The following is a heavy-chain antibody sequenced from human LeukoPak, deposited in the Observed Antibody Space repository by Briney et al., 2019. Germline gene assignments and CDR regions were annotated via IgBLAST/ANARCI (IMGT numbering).Heavy chain of an antibody. V-gene: IGHV3-23*01. Sequence: GSLRLSCAASGFTFNSYAMSWVRQAPGKGLEWVSAISGSGGSTYYADSVKGRFTISRDNSKNTLYLQMNSLRAEDTAVYYCAKARGFWSGKAYLFDPWGQGTLVTVSS. CDR3: AKARGFWSGKAYLFDP. D-gene: IGHD3-3*01. CDR2: ISGSGGST. J-gene: IGHJ5*02. CDR1: GFTFNSYA.